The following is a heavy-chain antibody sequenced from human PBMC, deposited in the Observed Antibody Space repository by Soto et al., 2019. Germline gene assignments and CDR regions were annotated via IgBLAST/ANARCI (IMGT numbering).Heavy chain of an antibody. CDR3: AKDSRGSGRYQIFRYYGMDV. CDR1: GFAFSSYT. V-gene: IGHV3-23*01. J-gene: IGHJ6*02. CDR2: ISGSGGST. Sequence: GGSLRLSCAASGFAFSSYTMHWVRQAPNKGLEWVSAISGSGGSTYYADSVKGRFTISRDNSKNTLYLQMNSLRAEDTAVYYCAKDSRGSGRYQIFRYYGMDVWGQVNTVTVSS. D-gene: IGHD6-19*01.